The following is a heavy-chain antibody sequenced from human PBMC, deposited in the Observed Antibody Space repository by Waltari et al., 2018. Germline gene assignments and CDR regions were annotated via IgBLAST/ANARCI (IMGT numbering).Heavy chain of an antibody. D-gene: IGHD2-15*01. V-gene: IGHV4-59*01. CDR3: ARVREVAANYYYYYMDV. CDR2: IYYSGST. J-gene: IGHJ6*03. Sequence: QLQLQESGPGLVKPSETLSLTCPVPVCSISSYYWTWIRQPPGKGLEWIGYIYYSGSTNYNPSRKSRVTIYVDTSKNQFSLKLSSVTAADTAVYYCARVREVAANYYYYYMDVWGKGTTVTVSS. CDR1: VCSISSYY.